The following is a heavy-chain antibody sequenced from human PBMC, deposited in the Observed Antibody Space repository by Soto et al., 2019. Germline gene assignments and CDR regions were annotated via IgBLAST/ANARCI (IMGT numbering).Heavy chain of an antibody. J-gene: IGHJ6*02. CDR1: GGTFSSYA. D-gene: IGHD3-22*01. CDR2: IIPIFGTA. CDR3: ARASLDSSGYYDYYYGMDV. V-gene: IGHV1-69*13. Sequence: GPPVKVSCKASGGTFSSYAISWVRQAPGQGLEWMGGIIPIFGTANYAQKFQGRVTITADESTSTAYMELSSLRSEDTAVYYCARASLDSSGYYDYYYGMDVWGQGTTVTVSS.